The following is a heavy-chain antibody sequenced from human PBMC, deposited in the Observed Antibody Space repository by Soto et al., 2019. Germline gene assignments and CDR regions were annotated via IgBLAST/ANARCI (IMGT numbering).Heavy chain of an antibody. Sequence: PGGSLRLSCAASGFTFSSYAMSWVRQAPGKGLEWVSAISGSGGSTYYADSVKGRFTISRDNSKNTLYLQMNSLRAEDTAVYYCVKSWDYSNYVYFDYWGQGTLVTVSS. J-gene: IGHJ4*02. CDR3: VKSWDYSNYVYFDY. CDR1: GFTFSSYA. CDR2: ISGSGGST. V-gene: IGHV3-23*01. D-gene: IGHD4-4*01.